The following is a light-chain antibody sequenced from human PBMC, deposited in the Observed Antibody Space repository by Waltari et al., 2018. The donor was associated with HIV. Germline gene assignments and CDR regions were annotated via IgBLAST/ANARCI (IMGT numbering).Light chain of an antibody. CDR1: SSDVGAFKY. J-gene: IGLJ1*01. CDR3: SSYAGSSMSYA. CDR2: DVT. Sequence: QSALTQPPSASGSPGQSVSISCTGASSDVGAFKYVSWYQQHPGKAPTLLIYDVTKRPSGVPDRFSGSKSGNTASLTVSGLQAEDEAHYYCSSYAGSSMSYAFGTGTKLTVL. V-gene: IGLV2-8*01.